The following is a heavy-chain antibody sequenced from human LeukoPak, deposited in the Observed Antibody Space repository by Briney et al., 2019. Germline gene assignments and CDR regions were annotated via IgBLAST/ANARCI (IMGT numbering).Heavy chain of an antibody. V-gene: IGHV4-59*08. J-gene: IGHJ3*02. D-gene: IGHD5-18*01. CDR1: GGPLSSLH. CDR2: HYHSGST. Sequence: SDPVSLTCTVWGGPLSSLHWIWIRQPTGMDRVWIGYHYHSGSTYYNPSLESRVTISVDTSKNQLSLKLSSLTAADTATYYCARHARSGYNYGFDAFDIWGQGTMVTVSS. CDR3: ARHARSGYNYGFDAFDI.